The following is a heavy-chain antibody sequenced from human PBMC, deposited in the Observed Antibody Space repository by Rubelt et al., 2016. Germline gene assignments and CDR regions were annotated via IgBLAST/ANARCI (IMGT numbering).Heavy chain of an antibody. CDR1: GFTFDDFA. J-gene: IGHJ4*02. D-gene: IGHD5-18*01. Sequence: EVQLVESGGGLVQPGRSLRLSCAASGFTFDDFAMHWVRQAPGKGLEWVSSISSSSSYIYYADPVKGRFTISRDNAKNSLYLQMNSLRAEDTAVYYCARAQTRGYSYGDFDYWGQGTLVTVSS. CDR3: ARAQTRGYSYGDFDY. V-gene: IGHV3-21*01. CDR2: ISSSSSYI.